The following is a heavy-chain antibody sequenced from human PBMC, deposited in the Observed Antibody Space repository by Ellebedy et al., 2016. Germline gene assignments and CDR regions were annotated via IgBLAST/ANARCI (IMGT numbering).Heavy chain of an antibody. V-gene: IGHV4-61*02. D-gene: IGHD6-19*01. CDR3: ARDATGWPYFDY. J-gene: IGHJ4*02. CDR1: GDSVSSGTYY. Sequence: SETLSLXXTVSGDSVSSGTYYWSWIRQPAGKGLEWIGRIHMSGSTNYNPSLKSRLTMSVDTSKNQFSLKLSSVTAADTAVYYCARDATGWPYFDYWGRGILVTVSS. CDR2: IHMSGST.